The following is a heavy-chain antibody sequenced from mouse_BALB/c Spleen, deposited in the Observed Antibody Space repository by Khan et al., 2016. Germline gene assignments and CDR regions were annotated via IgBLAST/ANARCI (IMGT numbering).Heavy chain of an antibody. Sequence: QVQLQQSGAELMKPGASVKISCKATGYTFSSYWIEWVKQRPGHGLEWIGEILPGSGSTNYNEKFKGKATFTADTSSNTAYMQLSSLTSEDSAVYYCAHLRGVRDAMDYWGQGTSVTVSS. J-gene: IGHJ4*01. CDR3: AHLRGVRDAMDY. V-gene: IGHV1-9*01. CDR2: ILPGSGST. CDR1: GYTFSSYW. D-gene: IGHD2-14*01.